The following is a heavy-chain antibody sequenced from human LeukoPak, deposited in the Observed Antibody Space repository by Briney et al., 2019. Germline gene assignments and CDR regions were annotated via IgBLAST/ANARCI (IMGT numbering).Heavy chain of an antibody. CDR2: INPSGGST. V-gene: IGHV1-46*01. Sequence: GASVKVSCKASGYTFTSYYMHWVRQAPGQGLEWMGIINPSGGSTSYAQKFQGRVTMTRDTSTSTAYMELSSLRSEDTAVYYCASRLAAAGGVDYWGQGTLVTVSS. J-gene: IGHJ4*02. CDR1: GYTFTSYY. CDR3: ASRLAAAGGVDY. D-gene: IGHD6-13*01.